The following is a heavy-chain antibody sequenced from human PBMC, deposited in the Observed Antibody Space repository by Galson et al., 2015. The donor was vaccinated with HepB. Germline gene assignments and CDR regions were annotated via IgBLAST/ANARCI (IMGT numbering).Heavy chain of an antibody. D-gene: IGHD2/OR15-2a*01. V-gene: IGHV3-30*03. J-gene: IGHJ4*02. CDR3: ARENSTQYEWYPESHFDC. CDR1: GFTLNIYA. Sequence: SLRLSCAASGFTLNIYAMHWVRQAPGTGLEWVASMSDDGSEKFADPVKGRFIISRDNSKNTLDLQMNNLRLEDTAVYYCARENSTQYEWYPESHFDCWGQGTLVTVSS. CDR2: MSDDGSEK.